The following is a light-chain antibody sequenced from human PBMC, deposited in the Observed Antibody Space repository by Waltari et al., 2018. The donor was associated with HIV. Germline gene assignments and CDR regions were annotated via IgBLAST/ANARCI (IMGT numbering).Light chain of an antibody. CDR3: SSYTSSSTLYV. CDR2: EVS. V-gene: IGLV2-14*01. Sequence: QSALTQPASVSGSPGQSITLSCTGTSSDVGGYNYVPWYQQHPGKAPKLMIYEVSNRPSGVSNRFSGSKSGNTASLTISGLQAEDEADYYCSSYTSSSTLYVFGTGTKVTVL. CDR1: SSDVGGYNY. J-gene: IGLJ1*01.